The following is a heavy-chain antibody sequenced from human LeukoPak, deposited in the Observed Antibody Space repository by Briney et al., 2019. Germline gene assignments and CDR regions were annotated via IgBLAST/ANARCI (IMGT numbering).Heavy chain of an antibody. CDR2: IKQDGSEK. D-gene: IGHD3-10*01. CDR3: ARDCPHYYGSGSFY. V-gene: IGHV3-7*01. CDR1: GFTFSSYW. Sequence: GGSLRLSCAASGFTFSSYWMSWVRQAPGKGLEWVAHIKQDGSEKYYVDSVKGRFTISRDNAKNSLYLQMNSLRAEDTAVYYCARDCPHYYGSGSFYWGQGTLVTVSS. J-gene: IGHJ4*02.